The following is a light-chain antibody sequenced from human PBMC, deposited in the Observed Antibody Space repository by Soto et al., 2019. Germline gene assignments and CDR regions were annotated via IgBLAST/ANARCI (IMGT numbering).Light chain of an antibody. Sequence: IVMTESADCLAVSLGERSTINCNSSQGVLYSSNNKNYLAWYQQKPGQPPKALIYWASTREAGVPDRFSGSGSGTGFTLTISSLQAEDVAVYYCQKYYTTPWTFGQGTKVDIK. V-gene: IGKV4-1*01. CDR2: WAS. CDR3: QKYYTTPWT. J-gene: IGKJ1*01. CDR1: QGVLYSSNNKNY.